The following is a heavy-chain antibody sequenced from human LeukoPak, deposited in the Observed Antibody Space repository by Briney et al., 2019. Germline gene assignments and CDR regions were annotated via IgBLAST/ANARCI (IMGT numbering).Heavy chain of an antibody. J-gene: IGHJ3*02. CDR3: ARYPSGLLWFGELSYSGAFDI. CDR2: FYHSGST. CDR1: GGFNSHYY. V-gene: IGHV4-59*01. Sequence: PSETLSLTCSVSGGFNSHYYWSWVRQPPGKGLEWIGYFYHSGSTNYNPSLKSRVTISVDTSKNQFSLKLSSVTAADTAVYYCARYPSGLLWFGELSYSGAFDIWGQGTMVTVSS. D-gene: IGHD3-10*01.